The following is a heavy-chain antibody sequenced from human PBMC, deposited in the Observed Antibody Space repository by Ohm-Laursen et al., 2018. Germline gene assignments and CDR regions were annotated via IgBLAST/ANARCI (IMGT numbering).Heavy chain of an antibody. D-gene: IGHD5-24*01. Sequence: VASVKVSCKASGYTFTGYFMHYVRQAPGQGLEWMGWINPNTGGTNYAQKFQGRVTMTRDTSISTAYMELSRLRSDDTAVYYCAKLSGDGHSLDYWGQGTLVTVSS. V-gene: IGHV1-2*02. CDR1: GYTFTGYF. CDR2: INPNTGGT. CDR3: AKLSGDGHSLDY. J-gene: IGHJ4*02.